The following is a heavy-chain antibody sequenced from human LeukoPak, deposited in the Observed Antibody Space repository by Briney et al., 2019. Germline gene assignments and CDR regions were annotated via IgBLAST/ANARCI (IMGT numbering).Heavy chain of an antibody. V-gene: IGHV1-18*01. CDR3: ARDQGYYDSSGFDY. D-gene: IGHD3-22*01. Sequence: GASVKVSCKASGYTFNSYGISWVRQAPGQGLEWMGWISAYNGNTNYAQSLQDRVTMTADTSTSTAYMELRSLRSDDTAVYYCARDQGYYDSSGFDYWGQGTLVTVSS. CDR2: ISAYNGNT. CDR1: GYTFNSYG. J-gene: IGHJ4*02.